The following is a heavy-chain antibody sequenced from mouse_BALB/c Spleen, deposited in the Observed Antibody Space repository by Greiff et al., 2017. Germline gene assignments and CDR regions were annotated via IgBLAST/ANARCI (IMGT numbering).Heavy chain of an antibody. CDR1: GFSLTSYD. D-gene: IGHD1-1*01. V-gene: IGHV2-9-2*01. Sequence: ESGPGLVAPSQSLSITCTVSGFSLTSYDISWIRQPPGKGLEWLGVIWTGGGTNYNSAFMSRLSISKDNSKSQVFLKMNSLQTDDTAIYYCVRDRGTTVVEYWYFDVWGAGTTVTVSS. CDR2: IWTGGGT. J-gene: IGHJ1*01. CDR3: VRDRGTTVVEYWYFDV.